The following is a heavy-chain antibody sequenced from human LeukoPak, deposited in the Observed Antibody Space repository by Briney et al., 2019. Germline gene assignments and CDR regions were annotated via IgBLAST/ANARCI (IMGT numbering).Heavy chain of an antibody. J-gene: IGHJ3*02. CDR1: GFTFSSYA. D-gene: IGHD3-22*01. CDR3: ARGLLGLLGGDAFDI. Sequence: GGSLRLSCAASGFTFSSYAMHWVRQAPGKGLELVAVISYDGSNRYHADSVRGRFTISRDNPKNTLYLQVNSLRAEDTALYYCARGLLGLLGGDAFDIWGQGTMVTVSS. V-gene: IGHV3-30-3*01. CDR2: ISYDGSNR.